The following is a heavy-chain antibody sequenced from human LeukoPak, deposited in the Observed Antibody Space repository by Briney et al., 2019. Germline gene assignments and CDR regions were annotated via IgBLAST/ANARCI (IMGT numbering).Heavy chain of an antibody. CDR2: ITGDGAT. Sequence: GGSLRLSCAVSGFTFTNFAMMWVRQAPGKGLQWVSSITGDGATYYADSVRGRFMLSRNTSKNTLYLQMDSLTAEDTALYFCAKGAAAGLVDWFDPWGQGTLVTVSS. CDR3: AKGAAAGLVDWFDP. CDR1: GFTFTNFA. J-gene: IGHJ5*02. D-gene: IGHD6-25*01. V-gene: IGHV3-23*01.